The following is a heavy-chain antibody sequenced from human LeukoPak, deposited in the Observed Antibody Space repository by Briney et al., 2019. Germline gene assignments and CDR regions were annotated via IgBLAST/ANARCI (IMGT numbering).Heavy chain of an antibody. CDR1: GFPFSDYH. CDR2: FSGTGTTI. Sequence: GGPLRLPCAPSGFPFSDYHLGGLRRAPGKGLEGFLNFSGTGTTIFYADSVKGRFTISRDNAKNSLDLQMNSLRAEDTAVYFCGRDFGLIGTKRSFDIWGQGTMVTVSS. CDR3: GRDFGLIGTKRSFDI. V-gene: IGHV3-11*01. D-gene: IGHD1-7*01. J-gene: IGHJ3*02.